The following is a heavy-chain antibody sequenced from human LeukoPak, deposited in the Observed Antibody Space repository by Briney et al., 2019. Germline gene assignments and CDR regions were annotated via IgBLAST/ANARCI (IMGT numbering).Heavy chain of an antibody. V-gene: IGHV4-39*07. CDR3: ASYRHYDFWSHVVLNWFDP. D-gene: IGHD3-3*01. CDR2: IYYSGST. J-gene: IGHJ5*02. CDR1: GGSISSSSYY. Sequence: SETLSLTCTVSGGSISSSSYYWGWIRQPPGTGLEWIGSIYYSGSTYYNPSLKSRVTISVDTSKSQVSLKLSSVTAADTAVYYCASYRHYDFWSHVVLNWFDPWGQGTLVTVSS.